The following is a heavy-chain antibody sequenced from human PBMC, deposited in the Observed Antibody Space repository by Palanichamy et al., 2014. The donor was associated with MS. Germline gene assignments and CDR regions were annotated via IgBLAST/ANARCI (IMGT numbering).Heavy chain of an antibody. D-gene: IGHD3-10*01. CDR3: ARGMYGSGSYYPEDWFDP. CDR1: GFTFSSYA. J-gene: IGHJ5*02. Sequence: QVQLVESGGGVVQPGRSLRLSCAASGFTFSSYAMHWVRQAPGKGLEWVAVISYDGSNKYYADSVKGRFTISRDNSKNTLYLQMNSLRAEDTAVYYCARGMYGSGSYYPEDWFDPWGQGTLVTVSS. V-gene: IGHV3-30-3*01. CDR2: ISYDGSNK.